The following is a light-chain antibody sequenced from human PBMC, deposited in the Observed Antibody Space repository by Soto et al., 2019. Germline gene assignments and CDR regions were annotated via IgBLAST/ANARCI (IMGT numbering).Light chain of an antibody. CDR2: DAS. CDR1: QSIRSW. CDR3: QQYDSFSKT. J-gene: IGKJ1*01. V-gene: IGKV1-5*01. Sequence: DIQMTQSPCTLSASVEDRVTITCRASQSIRSWLAWYQQKPGKAPQLLIYDASNLESGVPSRFSGSGSGTEFTLTISSLQPDDPATYYCQQYDSFSKTFGRGPKVDIK.